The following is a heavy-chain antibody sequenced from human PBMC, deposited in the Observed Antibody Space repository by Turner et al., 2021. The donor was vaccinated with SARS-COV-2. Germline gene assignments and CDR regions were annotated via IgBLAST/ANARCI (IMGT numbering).Heavy chain of an antibody. Sequence: QLQLQESGPGLVKPSETLSLTFAVSGCSISTTNHYWGWIRQPPGKGLEWIGSISYTGRTFYTPSLKSRVTLSMDTSKNHFSLKVTSVTAADTAVYYCARQGGVDYWGQGTLVTVSS. V-gene: IGHV4-39*01. CDR3: ARQGGVDY. J-gene: IGHJ4*02. CDR1: GCSISTTNHY. CDR2: ISYTGRT.